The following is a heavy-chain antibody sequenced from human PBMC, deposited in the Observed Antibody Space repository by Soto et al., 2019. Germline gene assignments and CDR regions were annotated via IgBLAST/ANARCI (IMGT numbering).Heavy chain of an antibody. CDR1: GFTFSSYA. CDR2: ISSNGGST. D-gene: IGHD6-19*01. V-gene: IGHV3-64D*08. J-gene: IGHJ4*02. Sequence: GGSLRLSCSASGFTFSSYAMHWVRQAPGKGLEYVSAISSNGGSTYYADSVKGRFTISRDNSKNTLYLQMSSLRAEDTVVYYCVKDYGHYSGGWYGGLDYWGEGTLVTVSS. CDR3: VKDYGHYSGGWYGGLDY.